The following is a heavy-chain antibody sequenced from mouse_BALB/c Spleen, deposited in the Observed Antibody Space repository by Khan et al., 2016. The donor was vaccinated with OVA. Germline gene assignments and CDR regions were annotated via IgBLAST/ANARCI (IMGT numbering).Heavy chain of an antibody. J-gene: IGHJ1*01. V-gene: IGHV1-77*01. CDR1: GYTFTDYV. Sequence: QIQLVQSGPEVVKPGVSVKMSCKASGYTFTDYVINWVKQRNGQGLEWIGEIYPGSGNTNYNEKFKGKATLTADKSSNTAYMQLSSLTSEDSAVYFCARPSYYYGSNCYWCFAVWGAGTTVTVSS. D-gene: IGHD1-1*01. CDR2: IYPGSGNT. CDR3: ARPSYYYGSNCYWCFAV.